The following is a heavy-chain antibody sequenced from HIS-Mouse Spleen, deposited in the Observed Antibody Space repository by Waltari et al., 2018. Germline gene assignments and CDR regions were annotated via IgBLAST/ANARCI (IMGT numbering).Heavy chain of an antibody. V-gene: IGHV4-39*07. CDR2: IYYSGSS. D-gene: IGHD6-6*01. CDR1: CVSISSSSSH. Sequence: QLQLQESGPGLVKPSETLTLTCTVPCVSISSSSSHRGWFRQPPGKGLEWIGSIYYSGSSYYNPSLKSRVTISVDTSKNQFSLKLSSVTAADTAVYYCASRYSSSSQFGYWGQGTLVTVSS. J-gene: IGHJ4*02. CDR3: ASRYSSSSQFGY.